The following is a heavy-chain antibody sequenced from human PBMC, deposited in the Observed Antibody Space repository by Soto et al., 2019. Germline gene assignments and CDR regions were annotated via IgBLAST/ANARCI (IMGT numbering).Heavy chain of an antibody. D-gene: IGHD3-3*01. Sequence: QLHLVQSGAVVKKPGASVTVSCSASGYPVTAYYMHWVRQAPGRGLEWMGGINPATGAAKYTQTFQGRVTMTRDTSTSTILTALRAPTSEETAGFSLARGGGVGVAGSAAFDMWGQGTLVTVSS. CDR2: INPATGAA. CDR1: GYPVTAYY. J-gene: IGHJ3*02. V-gene: IGHV1-2*02. CDR3: ARGGGVGVAGSAAFDM.